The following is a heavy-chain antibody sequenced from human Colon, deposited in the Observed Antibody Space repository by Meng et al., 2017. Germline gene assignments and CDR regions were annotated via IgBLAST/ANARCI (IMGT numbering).Heavy chain of an antibody. CDR2: HLYGGGT. V-gene: IGHV4-39*07. CDR1: GASIRPSTNQ. CDR3: ARVASHGRALLPVLFDS. Sequence: QLHLQGSGHGLVKPSETLSSPCTVSGASIRPSTNQGGWIRQSPGKGLEWIASHLYGGGTHNNPSLKGRVTISVDTSKNQFSLNPNSLTAPDTAFYYCARVASHGRALLPVLFDSWGQGTLVTVSS. J-gene: IGHJ4*02. D-gene: IGHD3-10*02.